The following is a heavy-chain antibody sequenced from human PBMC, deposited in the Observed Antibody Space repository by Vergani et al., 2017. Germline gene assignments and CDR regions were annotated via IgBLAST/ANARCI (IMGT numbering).Heavy chain of an antibody. J-gene: IGHJ6*02. V-gene: IGHV3-23*01. Sequence: EVHLLESGGGQVEAGGSLRLSCVASGFTFSIYAMSWVRQPPGKGLEWVSSISGSGGSTYYADSVKGRFTISRDNSKNTLYLQMNSLRAEDTAVYYCAKDLEVTTVTTEYYYYYYGMDVWGQGTTVTVSS. D-gene: IGHD4-17*01. CDR2: ISGSGGST. CDR3: AKDLEVTTVTTEYYYYYYGMDV. CDR1: GFTFSIYA.